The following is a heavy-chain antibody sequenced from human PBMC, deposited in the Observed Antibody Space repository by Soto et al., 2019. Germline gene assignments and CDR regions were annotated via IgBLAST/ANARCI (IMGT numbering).Heavy chain of an antibody. CDR1: GGSMRNYF. D-gene: IGHD2-21*01. J-gene: IGHJ4*02. Sequence: KPSETLSLTCTVSGGSMRNYFWTWIRQPPGKGLEWIGYIHYSGTTSFFPSYNPSLRSRVTISEDTSKNQFSLKLLSVTTADTAVYFCAAGEASRRNLAPYSLDFWGQGTLVTVSS. V-gene: IGHV4-59*01. CDR2: IHYSGTT. CDR3: AAGEASRRNLAPYSLDF.